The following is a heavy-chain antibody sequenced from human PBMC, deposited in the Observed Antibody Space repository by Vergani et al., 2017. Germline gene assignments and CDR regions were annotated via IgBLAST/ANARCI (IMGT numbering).Heavy chain of an antibody. J-gene: IGHJ5*02. CDR1: GGSFSGYY. D-gene: IGHD2-8*01. CDR3: ARVSHFTYCTNGVCLGHFDP. V-gene: IGHV4-34*01. Sequence: QVQLQQWGAGLLKPSETLSLTCAVYGGSFSGYYWGWIRQPPGKGLEWIGSIYYSGSTYYNPSLKSRVTISVDTSKHQFSLKLSSVTAADTAVYYCARVSHFTYCTNGVCLGHFDPWGQGTLVTVSS. CDR2: IYYSGST.